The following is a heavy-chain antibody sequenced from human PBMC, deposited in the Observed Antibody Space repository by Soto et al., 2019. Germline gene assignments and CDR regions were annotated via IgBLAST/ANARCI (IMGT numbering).Heavy chain of an antibody. V-gene: IGHV1-2*02. CDR3: ARGVTMIVVVLGPYGMDV. CDR2: INPNSGGT. CDR1: GYTFTGYY. D-gene: IGHD3-22*01. Sequence: ASVKVSCKASGYTFTGYYMHWVRKAPGQGLEWMGWINPNSGGTNYAQKFQGRVTMTRDTSISTAYMELSRLRSDDTAVYYCARGVTMIVVVLGPYGMDVWGQGTTVTVSS. J-gene: IGHJ6*02.